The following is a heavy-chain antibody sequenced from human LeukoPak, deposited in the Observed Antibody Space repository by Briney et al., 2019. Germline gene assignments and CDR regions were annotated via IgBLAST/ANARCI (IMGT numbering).Heavy chain of an antibody. D-gene: IGHD2-15*01. V-gene: IGHV4-34*09. Sequence: SETLSLTCAVYGGSFSGYYWSWIRQPPGKGLEWIGEINHSGSTYYSPSLKSRLTMSVDTSKNQFSLKLSSVTAADTAVYYCARDLGGGSFDFWGQGTLVTVSS. CDR2: INHSGST. CDR3: ARDLGGGSFDF. CDR1: GGSFSGYY. J-gene: IGHJ4*02.